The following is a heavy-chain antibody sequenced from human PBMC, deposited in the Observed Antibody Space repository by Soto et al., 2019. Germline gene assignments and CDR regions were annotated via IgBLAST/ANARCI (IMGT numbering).Heavy chain of an antibody. J-gene: IGHJ4*02. D-gene: IGHD2-15*01. V-gene: IGHV2-5*02. Sequence: QITLKESGPPLVKPTQTLTLTCTFSGFSLTRSGVGVAWIRQPPGKALEWLALIYWGDEKLYSPSLKSRLTISKDTSKSQVVLTMTNMDPVDTATYYCAHRYCSGGSCYMSFAYWGQGTLVTVSS. CDR1: GFSLTRSGVG. CDR2: IYWGDEK. CDR3: AHRYCSGGSCYMSFAY.